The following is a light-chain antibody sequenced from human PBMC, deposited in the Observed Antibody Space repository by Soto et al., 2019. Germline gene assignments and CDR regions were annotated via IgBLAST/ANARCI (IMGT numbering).Light chain of an antibody. J-gene: IGKJ4*01. CDR2: VAS. CDR3: PQYNNWPLT. V-gene: IGKV3-15*01. Sequence: EIVMTQSPATLSASPGERATLSCRASQSVTNNLAWYQQKPGQAPRLLIYVASTRATGIPARFSGSGSGTEFTLTIRSLQSEDFAVYYCPQYNNWPLTFGGGTKVEIK. CDR1: QSVTNN.